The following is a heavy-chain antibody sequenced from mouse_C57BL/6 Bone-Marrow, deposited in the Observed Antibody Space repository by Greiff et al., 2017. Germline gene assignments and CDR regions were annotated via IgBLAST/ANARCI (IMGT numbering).Heavy chain of an antibody. Sequence: VQLQQSGAELVKPGASVKLSCTASGFNIKDYYMHWVKQRTEQGLEWIGRIDPEDGETKYAPKFQGKATITADTSSNTANLQLSSLTSEDTAVYYCARLRYPPYAMDYWGQGTSVTVSS. D-gene: IGHD1-1*01. J-gene: IGHJ4*01. CDR2: IDPEDGET. V-gene: IGHV14-2*01. CDR1: GFNIKDYY. CDR3: ARLRYPPYAMDY.